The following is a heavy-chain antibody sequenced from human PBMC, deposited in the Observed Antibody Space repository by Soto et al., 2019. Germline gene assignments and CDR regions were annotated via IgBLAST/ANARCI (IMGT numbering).Heavy chain of an antibody. D-gene: IGHD4-4*01. Sequence: EVQVVESGGTLVQPEGSLRLSCAAAGFTFTNYWMHWVRQAPGKGLVWGSRINGDGSNAFYADSVKGRFTISRDNAKNTVYLQMNSLRAEDTAIYYCARGIQYRYGMDVWGQGTTVTVSS. CDR3: ARGIQYRYGMDV. CDR2: INGDGSNA. J-gene: IGHJ6*02. CDR1: GFTFTNYW. V-gene: IGHV3-74*01.